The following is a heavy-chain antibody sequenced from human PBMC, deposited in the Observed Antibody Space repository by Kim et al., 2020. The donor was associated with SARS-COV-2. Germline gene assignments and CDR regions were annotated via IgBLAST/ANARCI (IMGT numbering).Heavy chain of an antibody. D-gene: IGHD6-13*01. CDR2: ISYDGSNK. Sequence: GGSLRLSCAASGFTFSSYAMHWVRQAPGKGLEWVAVISYDGSNKYYADSVKGRFTISRDNSKNTLYLQMTSLRAEDTAVYYCASDFGYSSSWSPNYGMDV. V-gene: IGHV3-30*04. CDR3: ASDFGYSSSWSPNYGMDV. J-gene: IGHJ6*01. CDR1: GFTFSSYA.